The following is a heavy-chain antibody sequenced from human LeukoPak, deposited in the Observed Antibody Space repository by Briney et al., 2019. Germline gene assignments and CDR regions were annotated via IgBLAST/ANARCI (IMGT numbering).Heavy chain of an antibody. Sequence: SESLSVTCIVSVGSLSSYYWSWIRQPPWEGVEWMGYIYYSGSTNYNPSLHSRVTISVDTSKKHVSMKLSSVTAADTAVYYCARHYGTLWYYYYMNVWGKGTTVTVSS. V-gene: IGHV4-59*01. J-gene: IGHJ6*03. CDR1: VGSLSSYY. D-gene: IGHD3-10*01. CDR2: IYYSGST. CDR3: ARHYGTLWYYYYMNV.